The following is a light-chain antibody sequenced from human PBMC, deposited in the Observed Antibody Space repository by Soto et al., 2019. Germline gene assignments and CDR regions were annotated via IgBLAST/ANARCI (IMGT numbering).Light chain of an antibody. Sequence: EIVLTQSPATLSLSPGERATLSCRASQSVSSYLAWYQQKPGQAPRLLIYDASNRATGIPARFSGSGSGTEFTLTISSLQSEDFAVYYCQQRSAWPWTFGQGTKVDI. J-gene: IGKJ1*01. V-gene: IGKV3-11*01. CDR1: QSVSSY. CDR3: QQRSAWPWT. CDR2: DAS.